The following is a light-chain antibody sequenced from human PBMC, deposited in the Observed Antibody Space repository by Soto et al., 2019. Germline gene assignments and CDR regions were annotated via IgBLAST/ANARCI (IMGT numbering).Light chain of an antibody. CDR1: QSVTSQY. Sequence: EIVLTQSPGTLSVSPGERAALSCRASQSVTSQYLAWYQQKPGQAPRLLIHGASNRATGIPVRFSGSGSGTDFTLTISILEPEDFAVYYCQQYGSSTGTFGQGTKVEVK. J-gene: IGKJ1*01. V-gene: IGKV3-20*01. CDR2: GAS. CDR3: QQYGSSTGT.